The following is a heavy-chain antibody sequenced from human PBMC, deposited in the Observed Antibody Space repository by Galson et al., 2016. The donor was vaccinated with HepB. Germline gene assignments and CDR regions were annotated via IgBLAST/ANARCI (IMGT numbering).Heavy chain of an antibody. V-gene: IGHV3-30*03. D-gene: IGHD1-1*01. Sequence: SLRLSCAASGFTFSTYGMHWVRQAPGKGLEWVALISYDGKSESYADSVKGRVTISRDNSKNTLYLQMHSLWGEDTAVYYCARELGAGYTTWFDTWGQGTLVTVSS. CDR1: GFTFSTYG. CDR3: ARELGAGYTTWFDT. CDR2: ISYDGKSE. J-gene: IGHJ5*02.